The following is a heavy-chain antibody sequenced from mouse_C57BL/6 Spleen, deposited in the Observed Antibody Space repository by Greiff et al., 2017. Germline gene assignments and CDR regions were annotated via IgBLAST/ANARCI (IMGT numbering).Heavy chain of an antibody. Sequence: QVQLQQPGAELVRPGSSVKLSCTASGYTFTSYWMHWVKQRPIQGLEWIGNIDPSDSETHYNQKFKDKATLTVDKSSSTAYMQLSSLTSEDSAVYYCARLLRDYAMGYWGQGTSVTVSS. CDR3: ARLLRDYAMGY. V-gene: IGHV1-52*01. D-gene: IGHD1-1*01. J-gene: IGHJ4*01. CDR1: GYTFTSYW. CDR2: IDPSDSET.